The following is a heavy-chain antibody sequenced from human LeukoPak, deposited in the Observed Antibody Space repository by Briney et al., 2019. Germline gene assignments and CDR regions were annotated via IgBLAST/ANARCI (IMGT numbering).Heavy chain of an antibody. CDR2: MNPNSGNT. Sequence: VSVTVSCKASGYTFTSYDINWVRQATGQGLEWMGWMNPNSGNTGYAQKFQGRVTMTRNTSISTAYMELSSLRSEDTAVYYCARDGSSGWTGYYYYYYGMDVWGQGTTVTVSS. V-gene: IGHV1-8*01. CDR3: ARDGSSGWTGYYYYYYGMDV. J-gene: IGHJ6*02. CDR1: GYTFTSYD. D-gene: IGHD6-19*01.